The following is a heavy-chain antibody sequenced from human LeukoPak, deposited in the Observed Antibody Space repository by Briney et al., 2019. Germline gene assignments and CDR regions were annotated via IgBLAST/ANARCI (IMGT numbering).Heavy chain of an antibody. Sequence: PGGSLRLSCAASGFTLSSYAMSWVRQAPGKGLEWVSYISSSSSTIYYADSVKGRFTISRDNAKNSLYLQMNSLRAEDTAVYYCARVDSGEVRGSYSNYGAGPIDYWGQGTLVTVSS. CDR3: ARVDSGEVRGSYSNYGAGPIDY. V-gene: IGHV3-48*01. J-gene: IGHJ4*02. D-gene: IGHD4-11*01. CDR1: GFTLSSYA. CDR2: ISSSSSTI.